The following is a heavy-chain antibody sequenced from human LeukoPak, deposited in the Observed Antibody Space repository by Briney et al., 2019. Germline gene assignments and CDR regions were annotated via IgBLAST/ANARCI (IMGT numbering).Heavy chain of an antibody. V-gene: IGHV3-66*02. Sequence: GGSLRLSCGASGFTVSGNYMSWVRQAPGKGLEWVSVIYSGGSTYYADSVKGRFTISRDNSRNTLYLQMNSLRVEDTAVYYCATVPTARYYMDFWGKGTTVTVSS. J-gene: IGHJ6*03. D-gene: IGHD2-2*01. CDR1: GFTVSGNY. CDR3: ATVPTARYYMDF. CDR2: IYSGGST.